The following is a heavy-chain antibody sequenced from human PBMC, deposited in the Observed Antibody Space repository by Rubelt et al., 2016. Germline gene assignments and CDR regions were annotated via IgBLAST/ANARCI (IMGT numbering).Heavy chain of an antibody. Sequence: PGGSLRLSCAASGFTFSTYGMTWVRQAPGKGLEWVSAISGSGGSTYYADSVRGRFTMSRDNAKNSLYVQMNSLRADDTALYYCASGEASGDDYGDYWGQGTLVTVSS. D-gene: IGHD4-17*01. V-gene: IGHV3-23*01. CDR3: ASGEASGDDYGDY. J-gene: IGHJ4*02. CDR2: ISGSGGST. CDR1: GFTFSTYG.